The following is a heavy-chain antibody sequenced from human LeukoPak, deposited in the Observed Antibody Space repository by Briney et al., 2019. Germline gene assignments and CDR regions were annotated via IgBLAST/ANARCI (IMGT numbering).Heavy chain of an antibody. V-gene: IGHV1-18*01. Sequence: ASVKVSCKASGYTFTSFGINWVRQAPGQGLEWMGWISTYNGNTNYAQKLQGRVTMTTDTSTSTAYMELRSLRSDDTAVYYCARERTSYYYDSSGYYRRGDWFDPWGQGTLVTVSS. CDR1: GYTFTSFG. CDR2: ISTYNGNT. CDR3: ARERTSYYYDSSGYYRRGDWFDP. J-gene: IGHJ5*02. D-gene: IGHD3-22*01.